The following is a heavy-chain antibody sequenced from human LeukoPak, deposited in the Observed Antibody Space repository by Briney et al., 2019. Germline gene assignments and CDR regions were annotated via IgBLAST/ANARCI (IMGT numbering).Heavy chain of an antibody. V-gene: IGHV4-59*01. CDR3: ARELSGYDAFDI. Sequence: KPSETLSLTCTVSGGSISSYYWSWIRQPPGKGLEWIGYIYYSGSTNYNPSLKRRVTISVDTSKNQFSLKLSSVTAADTAVYYCARELSGYDAFDIWGQGTVVTVSS. CDR2: IYYSGST. J-gene: IGHJ3*02. CDR1: GGSISSYY. D-gene: IGHD3-10*01.